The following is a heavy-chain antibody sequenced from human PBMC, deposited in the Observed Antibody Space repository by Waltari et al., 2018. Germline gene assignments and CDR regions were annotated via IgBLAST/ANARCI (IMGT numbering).Heavy chain of an antibody. V-gene: IGHV3-15*01. Sequence: EVQLVESGGGLVKPGGSLRLSCAASGFTFSNAWMSWVRQAPGKGLEWVGRIKSKTDGGTTDYAAPVKGRFTISRDDSKNTLYLQMNSLKTEDTAVYYCTTVQRRRRDAFDIWGQGTMVTVSS. CDR3: TTVQRRRRDAFDI. CDR1: GFTFSNAW. J-gene: IGHJ3*02. CDR2: IKSKTDGGTT.